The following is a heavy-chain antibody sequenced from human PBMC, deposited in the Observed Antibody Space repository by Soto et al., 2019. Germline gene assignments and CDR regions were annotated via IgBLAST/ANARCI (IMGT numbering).Heavy chain of an antibody. CDR3: AKNQERELPRVIDF. Sequence: GGSLRLSCAASGFTFSSYAMSWVRQAPGGGLEWVSPMSGSSSTTYYADSVRGRFTISRDRSKNTLYLQMSSLRAEDTALYYCAKNQERELPRVIDFWGQGTLVTVSS. D-gene: IGHD1-7*01. J-gene: IGHJ4*02. V-gene: IGHV3-23*01. CDR2: MSGSSSTT. CDR1: GFTFSSYA.